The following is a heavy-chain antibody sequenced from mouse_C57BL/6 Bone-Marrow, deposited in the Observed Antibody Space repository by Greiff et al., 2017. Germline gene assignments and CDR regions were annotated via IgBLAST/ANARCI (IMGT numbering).Heavy chain of an antibody. Sequence: VKLQQPGAELVRPGTSVKLSCKASGYTFTSYWMHWVKQRPGQGLEWIGVIDPSDSYTNYNQKFKGKATLTVDTSSSTAYMQLSSLTSEDSAVYYCARRRYFDVWGTGTTVTVSS. J-gene: IGHJ1*03. CDR3: ARRRYFDV. CDR2: IDPSDSYT. CDR1: GYTFTSYW. V-gene: IGHV1-59*01.